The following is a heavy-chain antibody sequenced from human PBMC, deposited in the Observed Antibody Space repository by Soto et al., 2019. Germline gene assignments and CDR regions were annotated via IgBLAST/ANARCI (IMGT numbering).Heavy chain of an antibody. CDR3: ARGANGYGSPFDC. J-gene: IGHJ4*02. Sequence: QVQLQESGPGLVMPSETLSLTCTVSGGSMSSDYWSWIRQSPGKGLEWIGYTHYTGSTNYNPSLKSRATISGDTSKNQCSLNLYSVTAADTAVFYCARGANGYGSPFDCWGQGALVTVSS. V-gene: IGHV4-59*01. CDR1: GGSMSSDY. CDR2: THYTGST. D-gene: IGHD4-17*01.